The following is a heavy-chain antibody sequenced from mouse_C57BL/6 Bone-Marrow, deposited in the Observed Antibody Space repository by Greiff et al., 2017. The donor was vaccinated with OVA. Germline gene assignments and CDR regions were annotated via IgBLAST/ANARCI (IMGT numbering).Heavy chain of an antibody. J-gene: IGHJ3*01. CDR3: TRGPTVVAKGFAY. CDR1: GFTFSDAW. D-gene: IGHD1-1*01. Sequence: EVQVVESGGGLVQPGGSMKLSCAASGFTFSDAWMDWVRQSPEKGLEWVAEIRNKANNHATYYAESVKGRFTISRDESKSSVYLQMNSLRAEDTGIYYCTRGPTVVAKGFAYWGQGTLVTVSA. V-gene: IGHV6-6*01. CDR2: IRNKANNHAT.